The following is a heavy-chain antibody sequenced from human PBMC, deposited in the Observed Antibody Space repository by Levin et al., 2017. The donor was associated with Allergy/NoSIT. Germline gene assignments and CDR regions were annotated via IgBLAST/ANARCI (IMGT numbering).Heavy chain of an antibody. Sequence: PGGSLRLSCAASGFTFSSYGMHWVRQAPGKGLEWVAVIWYDGSNKYYADSVKGRFTTSRDNSKNTLYPQMNSLRAEDTAVYYCAALKYSGYAWGQGTLVTVSS. CDR2: IWYDGSNK. V-gene: IGHV3-33*01. CDR1: GFTFSSYG. J-gene: IGHJ5*02. D-gene: IGHD5-12*01. CDR3: AALKYSGYA.